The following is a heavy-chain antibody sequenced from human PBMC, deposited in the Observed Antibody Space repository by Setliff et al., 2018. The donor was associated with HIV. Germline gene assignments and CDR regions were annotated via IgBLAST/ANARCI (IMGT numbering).Heavy chain of an antibody. CDR1: GGSISSSSYY. D-gene: IGHD6-19*01. Sequence: SETLSLTCTVSGGSISSSSYYWGWIRPPPGQGLEWIGSIYYSGSTYYNPSLKRRISISVDTSQNQFALKLRAVSAADTAVYYCASPGRSGWLWGGFVSWGQGTLVTVSS. J-gene: IGHJ4*02. V-gene: IGHV4-39*01. CDR2: IYYSGST. CDR3: ASPGRSGWLWGGFVS.